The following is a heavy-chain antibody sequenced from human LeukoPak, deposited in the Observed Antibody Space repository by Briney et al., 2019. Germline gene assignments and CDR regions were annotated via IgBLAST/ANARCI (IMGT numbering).Heavy chain of an antibody. J-gene: IGHJ4*02. Sequence: ASVTVSCKASGYTFTGYYIHWVRQAPGQGLEWMGWINPNSGGTNYAQMFQGWVTMTRDTSISTAYVELSRLRSDDTAVYYCARAGGASDSSGWYVFDYWGQGTLVTVSS. CDR1: GYTFTGYY. CDR2: INPNSGGT. D-gene: IGHD6-19*01. CDR3: ARAGGASDSSGWYVFDY. V-gene: IGHV1-2*04.